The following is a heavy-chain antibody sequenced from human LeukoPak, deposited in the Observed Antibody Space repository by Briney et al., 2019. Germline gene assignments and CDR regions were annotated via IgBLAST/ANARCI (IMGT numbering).Heavy chain of an antibody. Sequence: ASVKVSCKASGYTFTSYDINWVRQATGQGLEWMGWMNPNSGNTGYAQKFQGRVTITRNTSISTAYMELSSLRSEDTAVYYCASSPRRGRYYYYYMDVWGKGTTVTVSS. J-gene: IGHJ6*03. D-gene: IGHD2-15*01. V-gene: IGHV1-8*03. CDR2: MNPNSGNT. CDR3: ASSPRRGRYYYYYMDV. CDR1: GYTFTSYD.